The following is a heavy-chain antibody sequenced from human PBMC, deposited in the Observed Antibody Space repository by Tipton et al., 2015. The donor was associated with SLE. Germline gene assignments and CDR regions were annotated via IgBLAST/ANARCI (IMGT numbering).Heavy chain of an antibody. CDR2: ISYSGGT. CDR3: ARGGLGGDLRGSIYFDH. V-gene: IGHV4-38-2*02. Sequence: TLSLTCSVSGFSISSAYYWGWIRQPPGKGLEFIGTISYSGGTDYNPSLKSRVTISVDTSKTFFSLTLKSVTAADTAVYYCARGGLGGDLRGSIYFDHWGQGALVTVSS. D-gene: IGHD3-16*01. J-gene: IGHJ4*02. CDR1: GFSISSAYY.